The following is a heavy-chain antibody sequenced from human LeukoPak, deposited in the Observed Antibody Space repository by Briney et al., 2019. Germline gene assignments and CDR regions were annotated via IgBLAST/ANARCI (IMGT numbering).Heavy chain of an antibody. CDR1: GFTFSNAW. CDR3: TTGPVVVPAAIAY. Sequence: GGFLRLSCAASGFTFSNAWMSWVRQAPGKGLEWVGRIKSKTDGGTTDYAAPVKGRFTISRDDSKNTLYLQMNSLKTEDTAVYYCTTGPVVVPAAIAYWGQGTLVTVSS. J-gene: IGHJ4*02. V-gene: IGHV3-15*01. CDR2: IKSKTDGGTT. D-gene: IGHD2-2*02.